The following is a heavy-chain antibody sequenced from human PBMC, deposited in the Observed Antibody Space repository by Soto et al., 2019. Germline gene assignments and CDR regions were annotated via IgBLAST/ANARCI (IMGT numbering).Heavy chain of an antibody. CDR2: IIPIFGTA. D-gene: IGHD4-17*01. V-gene: IGHV1-69*01. J-gene: IGHJ6*02. Sequence: QVQLVQSGAEVKKPGSSVKVSCKASGGTFSSYAISWVRQAPGQGLEWMGGIIPIFGTANYAQKFQGRVTLNADESTSTAYMELSSLRSEDTAVYYCARAYGDYVDYYYYYGMDVWGQGTTVTVSS. CDR3: ARAYGDYVDYYYYYGMDV. CDR1: GGTFSSYA.